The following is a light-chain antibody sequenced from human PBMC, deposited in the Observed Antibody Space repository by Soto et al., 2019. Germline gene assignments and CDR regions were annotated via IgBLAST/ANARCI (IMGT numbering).Light chain of an antibody. CDR3: LKNFITPWT. V-gene: IGKV1-39*01. J-gene: IGKJ1*01. CDR1: QSMNIY. CDR2: AES. Sequence: DSQMPQSPSSLSASIGDRLAITCRASQSMNIYLNWYQQRTGKAPKILIYAESTLQGGVPYRFSGSGSGTELNLTIAGLHPEDVATYYCLKNFITPWTFGQGTKVDIK.